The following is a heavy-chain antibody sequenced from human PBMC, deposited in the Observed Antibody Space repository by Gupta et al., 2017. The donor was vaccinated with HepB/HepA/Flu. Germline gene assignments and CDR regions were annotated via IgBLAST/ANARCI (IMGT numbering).Heavy chain of an antibody. V-gene: IGHV3-30*18. D-gene: IGHD2-2*01. Sequence: QVQLVEPGGGVVQPGRSLRLSCAASGFTFSGYGMHWVRQAPGRGLEWVAVKSYDGSNEYYADSVKGRFTISRDNSKNTLYLQMNSLRAEDTAVYYCAKDGAPSTQLYWYFDLWGRGTLVTVSS. J-gene: IGHJ2*01. CDR3: AKDGAPSTQLYWYFDL. CDR2: KSYDGSNE. CDR1: GFTFSGYG.